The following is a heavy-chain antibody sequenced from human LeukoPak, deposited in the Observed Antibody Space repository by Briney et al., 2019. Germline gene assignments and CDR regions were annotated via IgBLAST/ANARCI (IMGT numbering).Heavy chain of an antibody. D-gene: IGHD2-2*02. Sequence: SETLSLTCTVSGGSISSGDYYWSWIRQPAGKGLEWIGRIYTSGSTNYNPSLKSRVTMSVDTSKNQFSLKLSSVTAADTAVYYCARVGYCRSTSCYTIDYWGQGTLVTVSS. CDR2: IYTSGST. CDR3: ARVGYCRSTSCYTIDY. J-gene: IGHJ4*02. CDR1: GGSISSGDYY. V-gene: IGHV4-61*02.